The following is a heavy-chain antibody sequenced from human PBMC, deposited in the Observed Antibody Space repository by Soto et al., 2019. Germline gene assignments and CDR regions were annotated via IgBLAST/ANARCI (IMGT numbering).Heavy chain of an antibody. V-gene: IGHV1-2*04. J-gene: IGHJ6*02. D-gene: IGHD3-10*01. Sequence: ASVKVSCKASGYTFTGYYMHWVRQAPGQGLEWMGWINPNSGGTNYAQKFQGWVTMTRDTSISTAYMELSRLRSDDTAVYYCAADRVTMVRGVIIYYYYGMDVWGQGTTVTVSS. CDR1: GYTFTGYY. CDR3: AADRVTMVRGVIIYYYYGMDV. CDR2: INPNSGGT.